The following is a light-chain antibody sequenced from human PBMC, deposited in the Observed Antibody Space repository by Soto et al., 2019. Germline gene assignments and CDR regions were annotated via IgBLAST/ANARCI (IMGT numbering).Light chain of an antibody. Sequence: DIQMTQSPSSLSASVGDRVTITCRASQSISRNLNWYQQRPGKAPKLLIYAASSLQSGVPSRFSGSGSGTDFTLTISGLQSEDFAAYYCQQSYRPWTFGQGTKVEIK. V-gene: IGKV1-39*01. CDR1: QSISRN. J-gene: IGKJ1*01. CDR2: AAS. CDR3: QQSYRPWT.